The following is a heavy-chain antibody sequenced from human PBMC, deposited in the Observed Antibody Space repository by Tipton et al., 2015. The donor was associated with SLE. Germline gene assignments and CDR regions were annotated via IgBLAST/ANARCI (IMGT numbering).Heavy chain of an antibody. CDR1: GYSFTSYW. Sequence: QLVQSGAEVKKPGESLKISCKGSGYSFTSYWIGWVRQMPGKGLEWMGITYPADSKTTYSPSFQGQVTISADKSISTAYLQWSSLKASDPAMYYCARPARVLEWFSAFDIWGQGTMVTVSS. J-gene: IGHJ3*02. V-gene: IGHV5-51*01. D-gene: IGHD3-3*01. CDR3: ARPARVLEWFSAFDI. CDR2: TYPADSKT.